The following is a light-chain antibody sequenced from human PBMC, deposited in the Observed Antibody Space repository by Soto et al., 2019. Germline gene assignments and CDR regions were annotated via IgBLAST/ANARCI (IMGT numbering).Light chain of an antibody. Sequence: EIVLTQSPATLSFSPGERATLSCRASQSINRHLAWYRQKPGQAPRLLIYDASNRATGILARFSGSGSGTDFTLTISSLEPEDFGVYYCQQRSNWPPVTFGGGTKVEIK. V-gene: IGKV3-11*01. CDR3: QQRSNWPPVT. CDR1: QSINRH. CDR2: DAS. J-gene: IGKJ4*01.